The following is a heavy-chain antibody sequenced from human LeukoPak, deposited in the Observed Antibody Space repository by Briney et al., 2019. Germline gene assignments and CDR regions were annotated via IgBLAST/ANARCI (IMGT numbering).Heavy chain of an antibody. CDR2: INHSGST. D-gene: IGHD2-8*01. CDR1: GGSFSGYY. J-gene: IGHJ5*02. CDR3: ARGPIYCTNGVCALDP. Sequence: SETLSLTCAVYGGSFSGYYWSWIRQPPGKGLESIGEINHSGSTNYNPSLKSRVTISVDTSKNQFSLKLSSVTAADTAVYYCARGPIYCTNGVCALDPWGQGTLVTVSS. V-gene: IGHV4-34*01.